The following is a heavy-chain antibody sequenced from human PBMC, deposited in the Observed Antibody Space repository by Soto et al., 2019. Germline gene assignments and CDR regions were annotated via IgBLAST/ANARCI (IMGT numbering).Heavy chain of an antibody. Sequence: QVQLQESGPGLVQPSQTLSLTCSVTGDSISSGAYFWILIRHLPGKGLELLGSISHSGKTFLRPSLRHALSTSMDTSQNRFSLQLTSVTVADTAVYYCARVHCNVALCPFTAWFDPWGRGTQVTVSS. CDR2: ISHSGKT. D-gene: IGHD2-15*01. CDR1: GDSISSGAYF. CDR3: ARVHCNVALCPFTAWFDP. V-gene: IGHV4-31*01. J-gene: IGHJ5*02.